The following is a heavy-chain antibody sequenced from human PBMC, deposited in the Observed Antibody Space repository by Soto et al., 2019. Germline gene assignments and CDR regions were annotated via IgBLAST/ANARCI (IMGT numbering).Heavy chain of an antibody. CDR2: ISYSGTT. CDR1: GGSINNNHYY. Sequence: PSETLSLTCTVSGGSINNNHYYWGWVRQPPGKGLEWIASISYSGTTYYNPSLKSRVTKSIDTSRNQFSLKLSSVTAADTAVYYCARDSATVTTSTFDYWGQGTLVTVSS. D-gene: IGHD4-17*01. J-gene: IGHJ4*02. CDR3: ARDSATVTTSTFDY. V-gene: IGHV4-39*07.